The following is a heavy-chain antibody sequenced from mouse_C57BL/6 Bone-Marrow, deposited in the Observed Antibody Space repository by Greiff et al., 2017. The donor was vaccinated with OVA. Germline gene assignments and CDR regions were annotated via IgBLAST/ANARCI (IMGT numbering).Heavy chain of an antibody. V-gene: IGHV1-7*01. D-gene: IGHD2-2*01. CDR3: ARRDYGYGYWYFDV. CDR2: INPSSGYT. CDR1: GYTFTSYW. Sequence: QVHVKQSGAELAKPGASVKLSCKASGYTFTSYWMHWVKQRPGQGLEWIGYINPSSGYTKYNQKFKDKATLTADKSSSTVYMQLSSLTYEDTGVYYCARRDYGYGYWYFDVWGTGTTVTVSS. J-gene: IGHJ1*03.